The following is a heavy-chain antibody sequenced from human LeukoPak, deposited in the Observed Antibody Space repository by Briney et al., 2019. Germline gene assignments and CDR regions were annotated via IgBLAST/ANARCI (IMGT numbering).Heavy chain of an antibody. CDR3: ARSLIADGAFDI. CDR2: ISSSGRYI. CDR1: GFTFTSYT. J-gene: IGHJ3*02. V-gene: IGHV3-21*01. D-gene: IGHD2-21*01. Sequence: KTGGSLRLSCAASGFTFTSYTMNWVPQAPGKGREWVSDISSSGRYIDYADSVKGRFTISRDNAKTSLFLHMNSLRAEDTAVYYCARSLIADGAFDIWGQGTMVTASS.